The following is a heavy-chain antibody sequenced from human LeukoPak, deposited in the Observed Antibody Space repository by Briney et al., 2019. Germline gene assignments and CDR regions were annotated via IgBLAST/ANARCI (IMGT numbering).Heavy chain of an antibody. V-gene: IGHV5-51*01. D-gene: IGHD5-12*01. CDR2: IYPGDSET. J-gene: IGHJ4*02. CDR3: ARQWISDY. Sequence: GESLKISCKGAGYSFNRYWIGWVRQMPGKGLEWMGVIYPGDSETIYSPSFQGQVTISADKSISTAYLQWSSLKTSDTAIYYCARQWISDYWGQGTLVTVSS. CDR1: GYSFNRYW.